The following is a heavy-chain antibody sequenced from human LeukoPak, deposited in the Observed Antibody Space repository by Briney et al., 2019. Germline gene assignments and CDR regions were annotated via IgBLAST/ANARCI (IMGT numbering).Heavy chain of an antibody. V-gene: IGHV4-34*01. CDR2: INHSGST. CDR3: VGARNCSGGSCYSIDY. CDR1: GGSLSGYY. D-gene: IGHD2-15*01. J-gene: IGHJ4*02. Sequence: SETLSLTCAVYGGSLSGYYWSWIRQPPGKGLEWIGEINHSGSTNYNPSLKSRVTISVDTSKNQFSLKLSSVTAADTAVYYCVGARNCSGGSCYSIDYWGQGTLVTVSS.